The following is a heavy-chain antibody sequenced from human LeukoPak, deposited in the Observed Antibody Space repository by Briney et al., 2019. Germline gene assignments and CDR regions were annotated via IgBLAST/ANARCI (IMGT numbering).Heavy chain of an antibody. Sequence: SETLSLTCAVSGGSISSGGYSWSWIRQPPGKGLEWIGYIYHSGSTYYNPSLKSRVTISVDRSKNQFSLKLSSVTAADTAVYYCARDHYYYYYMDVWGKGTTVTVSS. CDR3: ARDHYYYYYMDV. CDR1: GGSISSGGYS. J-gene: IGHJ6*03. CDR2: IYHSGST. V-gene: IGHV4-30-2*01.